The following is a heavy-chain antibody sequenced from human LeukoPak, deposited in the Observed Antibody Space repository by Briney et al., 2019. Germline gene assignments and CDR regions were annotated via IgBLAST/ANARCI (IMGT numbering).Heavy chain of an antibody. V-gene: IGHV3-23*01. CDR3: TIMHGYYDGSGYWVQ. D-gene: IGHD3-22*01. Sequence: GGSLRLSCAASGFIFNNYAMSWVRQAPGKGLEWVSSVSGGGDDIYHADSVKGRFTISRDNARDTLYMQMNSLRDEDTALYYCTIMHGYYDGSGYWVQWGQGTLVTVSS. J-gene: IGHJ4*02. CDR2: VSGGGDDI. CDR1: GFIFNNYA.